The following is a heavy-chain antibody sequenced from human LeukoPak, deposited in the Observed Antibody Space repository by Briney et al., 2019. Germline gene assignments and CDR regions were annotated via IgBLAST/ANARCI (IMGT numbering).Heavy chain of an antibody. D-gene: IGHD5-12*01. CDR3: ARISLRSEGFDY. Sequence: PSQTLSLTCTVSGDSISSGDYYWGWNRQPPGRGLEWIVYNYYSGSTYYNPSLKSRVTISVDTSKNQFSLKLSSVTAADTAVYYCARISLRSEGFDYWGQGTLVTVSS. J-gene: IGHJ4*02. CDR1: GDSISSGDYY. V-gene: IGHV4-30-4*08. CDR2: NYYSGST.